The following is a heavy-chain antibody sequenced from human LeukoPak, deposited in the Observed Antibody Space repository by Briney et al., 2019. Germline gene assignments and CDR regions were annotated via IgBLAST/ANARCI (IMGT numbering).Heavy chain of an antibody. CDR2: IWYDGTNK. V-gene: IGHV3-30*02. CDR1: GFTFNNYG. J-gene: IGHJ4*02. CDR3: ATSDSWGYDY. Sequence: GGSLRLSCAASGFTFNNYGMHWVRQAPGKGLEWVAFIWYDGTNKYYADSVKGRFTISRDNSKNTVYLQMNSLRVEDTAVYYCATSDSWGYDYWGQGTLVTVSS. D-gene: IGHD3-16*01.